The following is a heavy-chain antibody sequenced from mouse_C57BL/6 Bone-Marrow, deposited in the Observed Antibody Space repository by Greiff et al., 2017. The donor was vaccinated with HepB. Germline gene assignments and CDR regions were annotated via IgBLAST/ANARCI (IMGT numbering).Heavy chain of an antibody. CDR1: GFSLTSYG. CDR2: IWSGGST. Sequence: VQRVESGPGLVQPSQSLSITCTVSGFSLTSYGVHWVRQPPGKGLEWLGVIWSGGSTDYNAAFISRLSISKDNSKSQVFFKMNSLQADDTAIYYCAKNRWLLRYYAMDYWGQGTSVTVSS. CDR3: AKNRWLLRYYAMDY. V-gene: IGHV2-4*01. J-gene: IGHJ4*01. D-gene: IGHD2-3*01.